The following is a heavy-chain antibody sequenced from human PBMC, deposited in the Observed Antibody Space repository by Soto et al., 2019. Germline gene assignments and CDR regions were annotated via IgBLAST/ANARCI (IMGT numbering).Heavy chain of an antibody. D-gene: IGHD5-18*01. CDR2: ISGSGGST. Sequence: GGSLRLSCAASGFTFSNYAMNWVRQAPGKGLEWISVISGSGGSTYYADSVKGRFTISRDNSQNTLFLQMTSLRADDTAVYYCSKGGYTFAYEWGQGALVTVSS. J-gene: IGHJ4*02. CDR1: GFTFSNYA. V-gene: IGHV3-23*01. CDR3: SKGGYTFAYE.